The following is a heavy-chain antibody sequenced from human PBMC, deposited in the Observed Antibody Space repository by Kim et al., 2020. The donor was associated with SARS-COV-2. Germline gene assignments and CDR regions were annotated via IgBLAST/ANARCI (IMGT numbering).Heavy chain of an antibody. J-gene: IGHJ4*02. V-gene: IGHV4-31*03. D-gene: IGHD3-10*01. CDR1: GGSISSGGYY. CDR3: ARGGDYYGSGTHWDY. Sequence: SETLSLTCTVSGGSISSGGYYWSWIRQHPGKGLEWIGYIYYSGSTYYNPSLKSRVTISVDTSKNQFSLKLSSVTAADTAVYYCARGGDYYGSGTHWDYWGQGTLVTVSS. CDR2: IYYSGST.